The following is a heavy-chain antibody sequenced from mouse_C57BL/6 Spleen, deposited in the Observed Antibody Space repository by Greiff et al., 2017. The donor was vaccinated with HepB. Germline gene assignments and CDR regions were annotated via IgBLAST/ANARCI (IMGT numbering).Heavy chain of an antibody. D-gene: IGHD2-3*01. Sequence: QVQLQQSGAELARPGASVKLSCKASGYTFTSYGISWVKQRTGQGLEWIGEIYPRSGNTYYNEKFKGKATLTADKSSSTAYMELRSLTSEDSAVYFCARLDDGYYGFDVWGTGTTVTVSS. V-gene: IGHV1-81*01. CDR1: GYTFTSYG. CDR2: IYPRSGNT. CDR3: ARLDDGYYGFDV. J-gene: IGHJ1*03.